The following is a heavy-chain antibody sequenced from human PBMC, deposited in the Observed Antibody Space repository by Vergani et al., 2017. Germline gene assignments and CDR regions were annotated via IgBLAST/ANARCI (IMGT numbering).Heavy chain of an antibody. CDR1: GFIVSSNY. J-gene: IGHJ6*02. D-gene: IGHD5-18*01. CDR3: ARDEFDDTAVVPYSYGMDV. V-gene: IGHV3-53*01. Sequence: EVQLVESGGGLIQPGGSLRLSCAASGFIVSSNYMSWVRQAPGTGLEWVSVIDSGGSTYYADSVKGRFTISRDTSKNTLYLQMDSLRAEDTAVYYCARDEFDDTAVVPYSYGMDVWGQGTTVTVSS. CDR2: IDSGGST.